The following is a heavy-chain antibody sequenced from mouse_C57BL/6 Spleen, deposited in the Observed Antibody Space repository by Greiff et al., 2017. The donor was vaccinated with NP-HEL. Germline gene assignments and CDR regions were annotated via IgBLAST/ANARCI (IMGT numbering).Heavy chain of an antibody. D-gene: IGHD2-4*01. CDR1: GYTFTDYE. V-gene: IGHV1-15*01. CDR3: TNPYDYDRAWFAY. Sequence: QVQLQQSGAELVRPGASVTLSCKASGYTFTDYEMHWVKQTPVHGLEWIGAIDPETGGTAYNQKFKGKAILTADKSSSTAYMELRSLTSEDSAVYYCTNPYDYDRAWFAYWGQGTLVTVSA. J-gene: IGHJ3*01. CDR2: IDPETGGT.